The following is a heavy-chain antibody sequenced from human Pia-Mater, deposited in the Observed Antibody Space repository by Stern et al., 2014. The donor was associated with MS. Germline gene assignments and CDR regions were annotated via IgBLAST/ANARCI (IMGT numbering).Heavy chain of an antibody. D-gene: IGHD2-8*01. J-gene: IGHJ5*02. V-gene: IGHV7-4-1*02. Sequence: QVQLVQSGSELKKPGASVKVSCKASGYNFRNYAMNWVRQAPGQGLEWMGWINTNTGKPLYAQGFPGRFVFSLDTSVSTAYLQISSLKTEDTAVYYCASRGAGEFGVSPTGSWGQGTLVTVSS. CDR2: INTNTGKP. CDR1: GYNFRNYA. CDR3: ASRGAGEFGVSPTGS.